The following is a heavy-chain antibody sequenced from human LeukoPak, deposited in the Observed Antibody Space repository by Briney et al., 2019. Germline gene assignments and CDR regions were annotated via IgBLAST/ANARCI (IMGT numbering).Heavy chain of an antibody. CDR3: AKVPDSSGYYYIWYFDL. CDR2: ISGSGGST. D-gene: IGHD3-22*01. CDR1: GFTFSSYA. V-gene: IGHV3-23*01. Sequence: GGSLRLSCAASGFTFSSYAMSWVRQAPGKGLEWVSAISGSGGSTYYADSVKGRFTISRDNSKNTLYLQMNSLRAGDTAVYYCAKVPDSSGYYYIWYFDLWGRGTLVTVSS. J-gene: IGHJ2*01.